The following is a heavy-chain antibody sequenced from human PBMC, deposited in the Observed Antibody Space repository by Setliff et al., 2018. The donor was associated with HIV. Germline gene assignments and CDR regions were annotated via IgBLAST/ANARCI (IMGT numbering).Heavy chain of an antibody. V-gene: IGHV3-7*01. CDR3: ARDSGTTVGATRPGY. CDR1: GFTFSSYW. J-gene: IGHJ4*02. D-gene: IGHD1-26*01. CDR2: INQDGSEK. Sequence: GESLKISCAASGFTFSSYWIIWVRQAPGKGLEWVANINQDGSEKYYVDSVKGRFTISRDNAKNSLYLQMNSLTAEDTAVYYCARDSGTTVGATRPGYWGQGTLVTVSS.